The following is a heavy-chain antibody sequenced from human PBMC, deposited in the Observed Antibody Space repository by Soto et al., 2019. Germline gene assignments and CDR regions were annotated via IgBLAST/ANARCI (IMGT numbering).Heavy chain of an antibody. V-gene: IGHV3-30-3*01. Sequence: QVQLVESGGGVVQPGRSLRLSCAASGFTFSSYAMHWVRQAPGKGLEWVAVISYDGSNKYYADSVKGRFTISRDNSKNTLYLQMNSLGAEDTAVYYCARDLDSYGYPHWFDPWGQGTLVTVSS. CDR2: ISYDGSNK. CDR1: GFTFSSYA. D-gene: IGHD5-18*01. CDR3: ARDLDSYGYPHWFDP. J-gene: IGHJ5*02.